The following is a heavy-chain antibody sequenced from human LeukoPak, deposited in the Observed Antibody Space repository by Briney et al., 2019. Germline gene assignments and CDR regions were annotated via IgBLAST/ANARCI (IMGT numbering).Heavy chain of an antibody. CDR3: AKKRALGEVEYSSSYFDY. D-gene: IGHD6-6*01. CDR1: GFTFSSYG. V-gene: IGHV3-30*18. Sequence: GGSLRLSCAASGFTFSSYGMHWVRQAPGKGLEWVAVISYDGSNKYYADSVKGRFTISRDNSKNTLYLQMNSLRAEDKAVYYCAKKRALGEVEYSSSYFDYWAREPWSPSPQ. CDR2: ISYDGSNK. J-gene: IGHJ4*02.